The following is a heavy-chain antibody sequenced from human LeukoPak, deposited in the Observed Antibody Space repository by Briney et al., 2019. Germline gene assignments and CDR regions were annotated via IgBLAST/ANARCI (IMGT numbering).Heavy chain of an antibody. CDR2: IKSKTDGGTT. Sequence: RSGGSLRLSCAASGFTFSSYGMHWVRQAPGKGLEWVGRIKSKTDGGTTDYAAPVKGRFTISRDDSKNTLYLQMNSLKTEDTAVYYCTTVSITMSSLGYYYYYYMDVWGKGTTVTVSS. V-gene: IGHV3-15*01. CDR1: GFTFSSYG. CDR3: TTVSITMSSLGYYYYYYMDV. J-gene: IGHJ6*03. D-gene: IGHD3-22*01.